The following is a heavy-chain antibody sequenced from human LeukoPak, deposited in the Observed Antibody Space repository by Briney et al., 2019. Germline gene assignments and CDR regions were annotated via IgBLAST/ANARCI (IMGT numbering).Heavy chain of an antibody. V-gene: IGHV4-61*02. D-gene: IGHD1-7*01. Sequence: SETLSLTCTVSGGSISSGRYYWSWIRQPTGKGLEWIGRIYPSGSTYYNPSLKSRVTISVDTSKKQFSLKVSSVTAADTAVYYCAREGWNYIYWGQGTLVTVSS. CDR2: IYPSGST. CDR1: GGSISSGRYY. CDR3: AREGWNYIY. J-gene: IGHJ4*02.